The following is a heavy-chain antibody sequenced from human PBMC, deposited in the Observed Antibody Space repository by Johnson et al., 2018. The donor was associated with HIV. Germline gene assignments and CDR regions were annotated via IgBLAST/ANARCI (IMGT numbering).Heavy chain of an antibody. D-gene: IGHD5-18*01. CDR2: IQNDGTNK. Sequence: QVKLLESGGGLVKPGGSLRLSCAASGFTFSSYWMSWVRQAPVKGLEWVAFIQNDGTNKHYADFVKGRFTISRDNSRNTVYLQMSNLRTEETAVYYCAKGEAQEGWIQLGSYAFDFWGRGTMVTVSS. J-gene: IGHJ3*01. CDR1: GFTFSSYW. CDR3: AKGEAQEGWIQLGSYAFDF. V-gene: IGHV3-30*02.